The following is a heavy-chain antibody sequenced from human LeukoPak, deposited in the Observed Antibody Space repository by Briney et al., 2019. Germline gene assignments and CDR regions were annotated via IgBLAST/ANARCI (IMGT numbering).Heavy chain of an antibody. CDR2: IFYSGST. J-gene: IGHJ4*02. CDR3: ARGGQLLLPYYFDY. V-gene: IGHV4-59*01. CDR1: AGSISSFY. D-gene: IGHD2-21*01. Sequence: PSETLSLTCTVSAGSISSFYWSWIRQPQGKGLERIGYIFYSGSTNFNPSLKSRVTISVDTSKNQFSLKLSSVTAADTAVYYCARGGQLLLPYYFDYWGQGTLVTVSS.